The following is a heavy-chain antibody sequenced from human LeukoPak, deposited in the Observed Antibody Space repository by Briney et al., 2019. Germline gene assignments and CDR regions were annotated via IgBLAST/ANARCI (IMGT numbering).Heavy chain of an antibody. J-gene: IGHJ4*02. CDR1: GGSISSGSYY. CDR3: AKDRSPYSSGWYYFDY. CDR2: IYYSGST. Sequence: PSETLSLTCTVSGGSISSGSYYWSWIRQHPGKGLEWIGYIYYSGSTYYNPSLKSRVTISVDTSKNQFSLKLSSVTAADTAVYYCAKDRSPYSSGWYYFDYWGQGTLVTVSS. V-gene: IGHV4-31*03. D-gene: IGHD6-19*01.